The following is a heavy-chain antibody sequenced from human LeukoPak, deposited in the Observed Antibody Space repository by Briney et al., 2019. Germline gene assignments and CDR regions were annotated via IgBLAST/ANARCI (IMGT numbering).Heavy chain of an antibody. J-gene: IGHJ5*02. CDR2: INPTSGGT. D-gene: IGHD6-6*01. Sequence: ASVKVSCKASGYTFTGYYIHWVRQAPGQGLEWMGWINPTSGGTNYAQKFQGRVTMTRDTSISTAYMELSRLRSDDTAVYYCARVVLTEYSSSPDNWFDPCGQGTLVTVSS. CDR3: ARVVLTEYSSSPDNWFDP. CDR1: GYTFTGYY. V-gene: IGHV1-2*02.